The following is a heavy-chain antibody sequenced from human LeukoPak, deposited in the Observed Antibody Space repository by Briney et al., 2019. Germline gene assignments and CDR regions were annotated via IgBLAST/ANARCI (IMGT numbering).Heavy chain of an antibody. D-gene: IGHD3-10*01. CDR1: GFTFSSYA. V-gene: IGHV3-23*01. CDR2: ISGSGGST. CDR3: AKAVLWFGESYFDY. J-gene: IGHJ4*02. Sequence: PGGSLRLSCAASGFTFSSYAMSWVRQAPGKGLEWASAISGSGGSTYYADSVKGRFTISRDNSKNTLYLQMNSLRAEDTAVYYCAKAVLWFGESYFDYWGQGTLVTVSS.